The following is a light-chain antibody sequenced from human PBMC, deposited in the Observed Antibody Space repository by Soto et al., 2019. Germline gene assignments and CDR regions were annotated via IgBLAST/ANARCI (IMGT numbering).Light chain of an antibody. CDR2: DVS. Sequence: QSALTQPASVSGSPGQSITISCTGTSTDIGGYNYVSWYQQHPGKAPKLMIYDVSHRPSGVSNRFSGFKCGNTASLTISGLPAEDEADYYCGSYTSSSTYVFGTGTKVTVL. CDR1: STDIGGYNY. V-gene: IGLV2-14*03. CDR3: GSYTSSSTYV. J-gene: IGLJ1*01.